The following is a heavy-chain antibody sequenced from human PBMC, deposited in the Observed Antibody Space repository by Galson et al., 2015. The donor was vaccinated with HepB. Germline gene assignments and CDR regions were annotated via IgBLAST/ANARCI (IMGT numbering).Heavy chain of an antibody. CDR3: ARVDYYYDSSGYYHFDY. J-gene: IGHJ4*02. D-gene: IGHD3-22*01. Sequence: SLRLSCAASGFTFSSYWMSWVRQAPGKGLEWVANIKQDGSEKYYVDSVKGRFTISRDNAKNSLYLQMNSLRAEDTAVYYCARVDYYYDSSGYYHFDYWGQGTLVTVSS. V-gene: IGHV3-7*03. CDR2: IKQDGSEK. CDR1: GFTFSSYW.